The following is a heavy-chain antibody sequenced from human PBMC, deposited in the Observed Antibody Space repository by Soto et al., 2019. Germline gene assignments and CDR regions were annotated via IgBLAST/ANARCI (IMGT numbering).Heavy chain of an antibody. Sequence: GESLKISCKGSGYSFTSYWIGWVRQMPGKGLEWMGIIYPGDSDTRYSPSFQGQVTISADKSISTAYLQWSSLKASDTAMYYCARHPGSGLYYYYYMDVSGKGTTVTVSS. CDR2: IYPGDSDT. D-gene: IGHD3-10*01. V-gene: IGHV5-51*01. CDR3: ARHPGSGLYYYYYMDV. CDR1: GYSFTSYW. J-gene: IGHJ6*03.